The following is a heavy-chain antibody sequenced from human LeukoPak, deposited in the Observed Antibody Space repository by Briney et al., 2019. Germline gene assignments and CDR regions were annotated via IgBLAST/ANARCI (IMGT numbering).Heavy chain of an antibody. V-gene: IGHV1-69*13. CDR2: IIPIFGTA. CDR1: GGTFSSYA. J-gene: IGHJ6*03. CDR3: ATFWSGYYRSYYYYMDV. Sequence: GASVKVSCKASGGTFSSYAISWVRQAPGQGLEWMGGIIPIFGTANYAQKFQGRVTITADESTSTAYMELSSLRSEDTAVYYCATFWSGYYRSYYYYMDVWGKGTTVTVSS. D-gene: IGHD3-3*01.